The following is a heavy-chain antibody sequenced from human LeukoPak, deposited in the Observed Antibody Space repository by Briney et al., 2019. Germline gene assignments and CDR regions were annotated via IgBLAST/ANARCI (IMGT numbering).Heavy chain of an antibody. Sequence: SQTLSLTCTVSGVSISSGGYYWSWIRQHPGKGLEWIGYIYYTGSTYYNPSLKSRVSISVDTSKNQFSLNLSSVTAADTAIYYCARDAQYYYDDSGYYYLDYWGQGTLVTVSS. J-gene: IGHJ4*02. CDR2: IYYTGST. CDR3: ARDAQYYYDDSGYYYLDY. CDR1: GVSISSGGYY. D-gene: IGHD3-22*01. V-gene: IGHV4-31*03.